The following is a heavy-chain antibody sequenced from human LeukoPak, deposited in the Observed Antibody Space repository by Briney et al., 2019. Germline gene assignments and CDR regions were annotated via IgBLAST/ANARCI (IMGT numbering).Heavy chain of an antibody. CDR3: ASFRGGDGWYDY. Sequence: PGGSLRLSCAASGFTFSSYWMHWVRQAPGKGLVWVSRINSDGSSTSYADSVKGRFTISRDNAKNTLYLQMNSLRAEDTAVYYCASFRGGDGWYDYWGQGTLVTVSS. D-gene: IGHD6-19*01. CDR2: INSDGSST. CDR1: GFTFSSYW. J-gene: IGHJ4*02. V-gene: IGHV3-74*01.